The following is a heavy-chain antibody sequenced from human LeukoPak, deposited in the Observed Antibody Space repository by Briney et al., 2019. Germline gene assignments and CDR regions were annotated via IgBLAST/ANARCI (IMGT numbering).Heavy chain of an antibody. D-gene: IGHD5-18*01. CDR3: ARSPRSTIQLWPLDY. J-gene: IGHJ4*02. V-gene: IGHV4-34*01. CDR1: GGSFSGYY. Sequence: PSETLSLTCAVYGGSFSGYYWSWIRQPPGKGLEWIGEINHSGSTNYNPSLKSRVTITVDTSKNQFSLKLSSVTAADTAVYYCARSPRSTIQLWPLDYWGQGTLVTVSS. CDR2: INHSGST.